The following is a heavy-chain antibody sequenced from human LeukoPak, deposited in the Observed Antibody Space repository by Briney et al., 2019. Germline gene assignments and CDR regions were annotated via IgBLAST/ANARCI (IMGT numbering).Heavy chain of an antibody. D-gene: IGHD3-10*01. CDR2: ISYDGSNR. CDR1: GFTFSTYG. Sequence: PGRSLRLSCAASGFTFSTYGMHWVRQAPGKGLEWVAVISYDGSNRSYVDSVKGRFTISRDNSKNTLYLQMNSLRAEDTAVYYCAKLITGSGNGDFWGQGTLVTVSS. V-gene: IGHV3-30*18. CDR3: AKLITGSGNGDF. J-gene: IGHJ4*02.